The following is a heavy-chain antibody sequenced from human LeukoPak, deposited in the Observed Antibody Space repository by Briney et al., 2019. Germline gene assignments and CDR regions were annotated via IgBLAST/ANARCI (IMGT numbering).Heavy chain of an antibody. J-gene: IGHJ6*03. CDR3: ARVGEMVTSPSSYYYYMDV. CDR1: GFTFSSYG. CDR2: IWFDGSNK. V-gene: IGHV3-33*01. D-gene: IGHD5-24*01. Sequence: GRSLRLSCAAAGFTFSSYGMHWVRQAPGKGLEWLGVIWFDGSNKYYANSVKGRFTISRDNSKNTLYLQMNSLRAEDTAVYYCARVGEMVTSPSSYYYYMDVWGKGTTVTVSS.